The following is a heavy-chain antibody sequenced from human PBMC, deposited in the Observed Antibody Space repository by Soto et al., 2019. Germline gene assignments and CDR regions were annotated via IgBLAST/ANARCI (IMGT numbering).Heavy chain of an antibody. D-gene: IGHD2-15*01. J-gene: IGHJ6*02. CDR2: IYYSGST. V-gene: IGHV4-31*03. Sequence: PSETLSLTCTVSGGSISSGGYYWSWIRQHPGKGLEWIGYIYYSGSTYYNPSLKSRVTISVDTSKNQFSLKLSSVTAADTAVYYCAREGCSGGSCYSEGMDVWGQGTTVTVSS. CDR1: GGSISSGGYY. CDR3: AREGCSGGSCYSEGMDV.